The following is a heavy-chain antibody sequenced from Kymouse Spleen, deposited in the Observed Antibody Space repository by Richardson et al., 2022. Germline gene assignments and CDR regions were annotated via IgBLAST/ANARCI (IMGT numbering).Heavy chain of an antibody. D-gene: IGHD3-10*01. CDR1: GFTFSNAW. J-gene: IGHJ4*02. Sequence: EVQLVESGGGLVKPGGSLRLSCAASGFTFSNAWMSWVRQAPGKGLEWVGRIKSKTDGGTTDYAAPVKGRFTISRDDSKNTLYLQMNSLKTEDTAVYYCTSHHYGSGSYYNVDFDYWGQGTLVTVSS. CDR2: IKSKTDGGTT. CDR3: TSHHYGSGSYYNVDFDY. V-gene: IGHV3-15*01.